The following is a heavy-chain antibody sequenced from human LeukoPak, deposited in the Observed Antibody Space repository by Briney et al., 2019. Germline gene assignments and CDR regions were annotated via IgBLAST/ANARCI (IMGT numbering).Heavy chain of an antibody. J-gene: IGHJ5*02. CDR1: GGSFSGYY. D-gene: IGHD2/OR15-2a*01. CDR2: INHSGST. V-gene: IGHV4-34*01. Sequence: KPSETLSLTCAVYGGSFSGYYWSWIRQPAGKGLEWIGEINHSGSTNYNPSLKSRVTISVDTSKNQFSLKLSSVTAADTAVYYCARGPIGGWFDPWGQGTLVTVSS. CDR3: ARGPIGGWFDP.